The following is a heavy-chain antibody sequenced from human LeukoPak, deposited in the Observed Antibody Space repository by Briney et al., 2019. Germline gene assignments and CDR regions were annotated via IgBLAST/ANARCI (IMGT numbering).Heavy chain of an antibody. V-gene: IGHV3-30*18. CDR1: GFTFSRYA. Sequence: GGSLRLSCAASGFTFSRYAMYWVRQAPGKGLEWVAVISYDGSNKYNADSVKGRFTISRDNAKNSLYLQMNSLRAEDTAVYYCAKDRSYGSGSYSTDYWGQGTPVTVSS. CDR3: AKDRSYGSGSYSTDY. CDR2: ISYDGSNK. D-gene: IGHD3-10*01. J-gene: IGHJ4*02.